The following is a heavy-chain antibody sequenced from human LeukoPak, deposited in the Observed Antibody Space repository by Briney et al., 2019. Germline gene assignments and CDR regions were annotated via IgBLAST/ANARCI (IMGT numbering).Heavy chain of an antibody. D-gene: IGHD3-16*01. CDR3: ARVFEGAADY. Sequence: PSETLSLTCAVSGGSFSGYYWSWIRQPPGKGLEWIGEINHSGSTNYNPSLKSRVTISVDTSKNQFSLKLSSVTAADAAVYYCARVFEGAADYWGQGTLVTVSS. CDR1: GGSFSGYY. CDR2: INHSGST. V-gene: IGHV4-34*01. J-gene: IGHJ4*02.